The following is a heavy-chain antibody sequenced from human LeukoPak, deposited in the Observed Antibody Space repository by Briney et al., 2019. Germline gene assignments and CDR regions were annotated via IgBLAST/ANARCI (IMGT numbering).Heavy chain of an antibody. D-gene: IGHD1-14*01. CDR3: AKTGFQWGEYFYYMDV. Sequence: PGGSLRLSCEASGFSFSNYWMSWVRQAPGKGLEWVANIQQHGSETYYVDSVKGRFTISRDNAKNSLYLQMNSLRAEDTAVYYCAKTGFQWGEYFYYMDVWGKGTTVTVSS. J-gene: IGHJ6*03. CDR1: GFSFSNYW. V-gene: IGHV3-7*01. CDR2: IQQHGSET.